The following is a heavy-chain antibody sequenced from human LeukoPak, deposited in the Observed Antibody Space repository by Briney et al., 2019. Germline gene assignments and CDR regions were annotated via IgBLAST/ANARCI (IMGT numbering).Heavy chain of an antibody. V-gene: IGHV1-18*01. CDR2: ISAYNGNT. CDR1: GYTFTSYG. D-gene: IGHD3-3*01. J-gene: IGHJ4*02. Sequence: ASVKVSCKASGYTFTSYGISWVRQAPGQGLEWMGWISAYNGNTNYAQKLQGRVTMTTDTSTSTAYMELRSLRSDDTAVYYCAKDGTRYGLWSGYWYLDYWGQGTLVTVSS. CDR3: AKDGTRYGLWSGYWYLDY.